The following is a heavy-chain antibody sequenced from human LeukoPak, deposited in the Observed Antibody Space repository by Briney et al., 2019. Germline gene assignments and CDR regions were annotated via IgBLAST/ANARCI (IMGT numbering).Heavy chain of an antibody. CDR1: GGSISSYY. V-gene: IGHV4-4*07. J-gene: IGHJ4*02. D-gene: IGHD5-18*01. Sequence: PSETLSLTCTVSGGSISSYYWSWIRQPAGKGLEWIGRIYTSGSTSYNPSLKSRVTMSVDTSKNQFSLKLSSVTAADTAVYYCARDHSYSYGECFDYWGQGTLVTVSS. CDR2: IYTSGST. CDR3: ARDHSYSYGECFDY.